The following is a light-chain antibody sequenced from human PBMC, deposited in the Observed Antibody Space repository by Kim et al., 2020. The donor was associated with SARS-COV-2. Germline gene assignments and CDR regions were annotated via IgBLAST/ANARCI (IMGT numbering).Light chain of an antibody. CDR2: DAF. CDR1: QSVSNF. V-gene: IGKV3-11*01. CDR3: QQRHNWPLT. J-gene: IGKJ4*01. Sequence: PGERAALSCRASQSVSNFLAWYQHKPGQSPRLLMYDAFNRATGIPARFSGSVSGTDFTLTISSLEPEDFAVYYCQQRHNWPLTFGGGTKLEI.